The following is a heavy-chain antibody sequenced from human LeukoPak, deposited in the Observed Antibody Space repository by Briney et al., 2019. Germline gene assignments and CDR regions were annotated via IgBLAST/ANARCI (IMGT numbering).Heavy chain of an antibody. CDR1: GYTFTSYD. V-gene: IGHV1-8*01. J-gene: IGHJ5*02. Sequence: ASVKVSCKASGYTFTSYDINWVRQATGQGLEWMGWMNPNSGYTGYAQKFQGRVTMTRNTSISTAYMELSSLRSEDTAVYYCARGYCSGGSCYDWFDPWGQGTLVTVSS. D-gene: IGHD2-15*01. CDR2: MNPNSGYT. CDR3: ARGYCSGGSCYDWFDP.